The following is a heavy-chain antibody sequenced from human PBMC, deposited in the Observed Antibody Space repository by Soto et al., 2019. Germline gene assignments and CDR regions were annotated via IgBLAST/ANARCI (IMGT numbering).Heavy chain of an antibody. J-gene: IGHJ4*01. V-gene: IGHV3-15*07. Sequence: GGSLRLSCVVSGLTFTRAWINWVRQAPGKGLEWVGRIKSKIDGGTTDFAAPVKGRFAISRDDSRDIVYLQMGNLKIEDTAVYYCTTDSDFTRTLVRFDFWGLGTLVTVSS. CDR2: IKSKIDGGTT. CDR1: GLTFTRAW. CDR3: TTDSDFTRTLVRFDF.